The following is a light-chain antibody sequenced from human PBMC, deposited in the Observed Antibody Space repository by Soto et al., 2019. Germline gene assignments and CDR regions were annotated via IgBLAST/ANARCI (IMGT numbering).Light chain of an antibody. CDR1: QSITNNY. CDR3: QQYGSSGGIT. CDR2: DAY. Sequence: EVVLTQSPGTLSLSPGERATLSCRASQSITNNYLAWYQQKPGQAPRLLIYDAYNRATGIPPRFSGSGSGTDFTLTITRLEPEDSAMYYCQQYGSSGGITFGHGTKVDIK. J-gene: IGKJ1*01. V-gene: IGKV3-20*01.